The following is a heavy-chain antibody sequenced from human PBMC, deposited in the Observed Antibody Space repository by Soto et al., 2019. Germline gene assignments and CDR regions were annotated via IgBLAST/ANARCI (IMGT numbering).Heavy chain of an antibody. CDR2: IIPIFGTP. Sequence: VQLVQSGAGMKKPGSSVKVSCKASGGTFSRYAISWVRQAPGQGLEWMGGIIPIFGTPKYAQKFQGRVTITADESTSTTYMELSSLRPEDTAIYYCASAAAGYWYFDLWGRGTLVTVSS. J-gene: IGHJ2*01. CDR1: GGTFSRYA. CDR3: ASAAAGYWYFDL. D-gene: IGHD6-13*01. V-gene: IGHV1-69*01.